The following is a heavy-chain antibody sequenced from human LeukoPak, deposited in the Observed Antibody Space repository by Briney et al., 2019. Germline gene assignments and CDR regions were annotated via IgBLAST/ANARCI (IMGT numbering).Heavy chain of an antibody. V-gene: IGHV4-34*01. CDR2: INHRGTT. CDR1: GDSFSGYY. D-gene: IGHD1-26*01. CDR3: ARSWAGMYYPFYYFDY. J-gene: IGHJ4*02. Sequence: PSETLSLTCAVYGDSFSGYYWSWIRQPPGKGQEWIAEINHRGTTHYNPSLKSRVNISADTSRNQFSLHLDSVTAADTAVYYCARSWAGMYYPFYYFDYWGQGTLVSVSS.